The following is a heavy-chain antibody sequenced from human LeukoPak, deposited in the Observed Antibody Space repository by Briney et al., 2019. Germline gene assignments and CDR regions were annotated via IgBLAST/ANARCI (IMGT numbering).Heavy chain of an antibody. CDR1: EFIFFKYW. J-gene: IGHJ6*03. V-gene: IGHV3-7*01. CDR3: ARRRSYHYQMDV. Sequence: PGGSLRLSCEGSEFIFFKYWMTWVRRVPGKGLEWVANIDEDGDEKNYLDSVKGRFTISRDNAKNSVYLQMNSLRPEDTAVYFCARRRSYHYQMDVWGKGTTVTVSS. CDR2: IDEDGDEK. D-gene: IGHD5-24*01.